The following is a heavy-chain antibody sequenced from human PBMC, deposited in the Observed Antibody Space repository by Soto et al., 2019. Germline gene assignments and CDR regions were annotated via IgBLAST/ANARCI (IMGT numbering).Heavy chain of an antibody. CDR2: ISTTSGFI. CDR1: GFTFSSYA. V-gene: IGHV3-21*01. CDR3: ARDMMKGYCSSTSCYGGPDY. J-gene: IGHJ4*02. D-gene: IGHD2-2*01. Sequence: GGSLRLSCAASGFTFSSYAMHWVRQAPGKGLEWVSSISTTSGFIYYADSVKGRFTISRDNGKNSLYLQMNSLRAEDTAVYYCARDMMKGYCSSTSCYGGPDYWGQGTLVTVSS.